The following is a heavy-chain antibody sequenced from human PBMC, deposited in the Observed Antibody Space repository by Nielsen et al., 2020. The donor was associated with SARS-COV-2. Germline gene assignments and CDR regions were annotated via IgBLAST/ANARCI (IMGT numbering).Heavy chain of an antibody. CDR1: GFTFSSYG. CDR3: AREFGAGAFGF. J-gene: IGHJ4*02. CDR2: VWYDGSKK. Sequence: GGSLRLSCAASGFTFSSYGMDWVRQAPGKGLEWVALVWYDGSKKYYADSVKGRFTISRDNAKNSLFLQMNSLRAEDTATYYCAREFGAGAFGFWGQGTQVTVSS. V-gene: IGHV3-33*01. D-gene: IGHD3-16*01.